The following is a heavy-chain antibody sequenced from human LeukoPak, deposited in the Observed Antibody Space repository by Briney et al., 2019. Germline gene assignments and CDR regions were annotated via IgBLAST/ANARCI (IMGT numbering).Heavy chain of an antibody. D-gene: IGHD5-24*01. Sequence: GDSLKISCKGSGYRFADYWIAWVRQVPGQGLEWMGIIYPDDSDTRYSPSFLGQVTISADKSISTAYLQWSSLKASDTAMYYCARPVEMAISPFDYWGQGTLVTVSS. V-gene: IGHV5-51*01. CDR3: ARPVEMAISPFDY. J-gene: IGHJ4*02. CDR2: IYPDDSDT. CDR1: GYRFADYW.